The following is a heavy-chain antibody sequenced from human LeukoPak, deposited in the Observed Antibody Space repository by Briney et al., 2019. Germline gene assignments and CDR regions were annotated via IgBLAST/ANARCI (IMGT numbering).Heavy chain of an antibody. D-gene: IGHD3-9*01. V-gene: IGHV4-59*01. J-gene: IGHJ3*02. CDR3: ARVPYYDILTAQLGAFDI. CDR2: IYYSGST. Sequence: SETLSLTCTVSGGSISSYYWSWIRQPPGKRLEWIGYIYYSGSTNYNPSLKSRVTISVDTSKNQFSLKLSSVTAADTAVYYCARVPYYDILTAQLGAFDIWGQGTMVTVSS. CDR1: GGSISSYY.